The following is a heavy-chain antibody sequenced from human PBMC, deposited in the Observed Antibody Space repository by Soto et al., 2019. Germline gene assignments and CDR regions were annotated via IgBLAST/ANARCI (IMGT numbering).Heavy chain of an antibody. CDR3: ARERIAAAGTSIYYYYGMDV. Sequence: ASVKVSCKASGYTFTNYGITWVRQAPGQGLEWMGWISAYNGNTNYAQKLQGRVTMTTDTSTSTAYMELRSLRSDDTAVYYCARERIAAAGTSIYYYYGMDVWGQGTTVTVSS. CDR2: ISAYNGNT. V-gene: IGHV1-18*01. CDR1: GYTFTNYG. D-gene: IGHD6-13*01. J-gene: IGHJ6*02.